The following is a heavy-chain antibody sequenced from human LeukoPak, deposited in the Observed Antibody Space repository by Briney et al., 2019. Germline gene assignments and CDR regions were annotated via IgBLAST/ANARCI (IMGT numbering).Heavy chain of an antibody. J-gene: IGHJ4*02. CDR2: ISENGGAA. D-gene: IGHD1-7*01. V-gene: IGHV3-23*01. Sequence: GGSLRLSCAASGFTFTNYVMGWVRQAQGKGLEWVSAISENGGAADYADSVRGRFTISRDNSQNTLYQQMNSLRAEDTAVYYCAKRTGVTELHFDHWGQGTLVTVSS. CDR1: GFTFTNYV. CDR3: AKRTGVTELHFDH.